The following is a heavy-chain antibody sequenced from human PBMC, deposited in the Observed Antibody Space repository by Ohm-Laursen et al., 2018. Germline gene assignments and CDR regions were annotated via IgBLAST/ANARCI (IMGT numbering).Heavy chain of an antibody. CDR1: GFTFSSYA. CDR2: ISNGSGTK. D-gene: IGHD2-21*02. Sequence: SLRLSCAASGFTFSSYAMSWVRQTPGKGLEWVSLISNGSGTKSYADSVKGRFGISRDNSKNTLYLQMNSLRVEDTAVYYCAKEAGPCGGDCYGFFDYWGQGILVTVSS. CDR3: AKEAGPCGGDCYGFFDY. V-gene: IGHV3-23*01. J-gene: IGHJ4*02.